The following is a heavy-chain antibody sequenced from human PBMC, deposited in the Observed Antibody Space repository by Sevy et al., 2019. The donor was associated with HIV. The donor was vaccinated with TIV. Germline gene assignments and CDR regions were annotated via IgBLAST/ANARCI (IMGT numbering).Heavy chain of an antibody. V-gene: IGHV1-18*01. J-gene: IGHJ5*02. CDR1: GYTFTTYG. CDR2: ISTYNTVR. CDR3: ARSTQVAGRSNWFDP. Sequence: ASVKVSCKASGYTFTTYGISWVRQAPGQGLEWMGWISTYNTVRNSAQKFHDRVTMTMDTSTRTAYMERRSLRADDTAVYYCARSTQVAGRSNWFDPWGQGTLVTVSS. D-gene: IGHD6-19*01.